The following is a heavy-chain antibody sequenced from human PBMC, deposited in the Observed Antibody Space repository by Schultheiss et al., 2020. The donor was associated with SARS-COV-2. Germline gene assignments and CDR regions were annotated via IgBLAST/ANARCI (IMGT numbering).Heavy chain of an antibody. J-gene: IGHJ4*02. CDR3: ARLPPTYYDSSGSDY. CDR1: GYTFTSYY. Sequence: ASVKVSCKASGYTFTSYYIHWVRQAPGQGLEWMGWISAYNGNTNYAQKLQDRVTMTTDTSTSTAYMELRSLRSDDTAVYYCARLPPTYYDSSGSDYWGQGTLVTVSS. CDR2: ISAYNGNT. V-gene: IGHV1-18*04. D-gene: IGHD3-22*01.